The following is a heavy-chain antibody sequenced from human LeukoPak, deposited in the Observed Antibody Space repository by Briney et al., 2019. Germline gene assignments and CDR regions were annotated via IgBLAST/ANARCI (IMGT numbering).Heavy chain of an antibody. D-gene: IGHD2-2*01. V-gene: IGHV1-18*01. J-gene: IGHJ5*02. CDR1: GYTFTSYG. CDR2: ISAYNGNT. CDR3: ARDGKLFCSSTSCYSNWFDP. Sequence: ASVKVSCKASGYTFTSYGISWVRQAPGQGLEWMGWISAYNGNTNYAQKLQGRVTMTTDTSTSTAYMELRSLRSDDTAVYYCARDGKLFCSSTSCYSNWFDPWGQGTLVTVSS.